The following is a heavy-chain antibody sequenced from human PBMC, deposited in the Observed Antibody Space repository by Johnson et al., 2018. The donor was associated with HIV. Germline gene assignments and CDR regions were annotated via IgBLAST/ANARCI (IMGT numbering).Heavy chain of an antibody. CDR3: AKGAQWLPSDAFDI. D-gene: IGHD6-19*01. J-gene: IGHJ3*02. V-gene: IGHV3-30*04. CDR2: ISYDGSNK. Sequence: VQLVESGGGVVQPGRSLRLSCAASGFTFSSYAMHWVRQAPGKGLEWVAVISYDGSNKYSADSVKGRFTISRDNSKNTLYLQMNSLRAEDTAVYYCAKGAQWLPSDAFDIWGQGTMVTVSS. CDR1: GFTFSSYA.